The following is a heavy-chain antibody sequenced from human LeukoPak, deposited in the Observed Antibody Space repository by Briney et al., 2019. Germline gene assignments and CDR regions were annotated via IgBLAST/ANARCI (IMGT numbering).Heavy chain of an antibody. CDR3: ARRVPPVIVVLTYFDY. Sequence: GGSLRLSCAASGFTFSSYWMSWVRQTPGKGLEWVANIKQDGSEKYYVDSVKGRFTISRDNAKNSLYLQMNSLRAEDTAVYYCARRVPPVIVVLTYFDYWGQGTLVTVSS. CDR2: IKQDGSEK. D-gene: IGHD3-22*01. V-gene: IGHV3-7*01. J-gene: IGHJ4*02. CDR1: GFTFSSYW.